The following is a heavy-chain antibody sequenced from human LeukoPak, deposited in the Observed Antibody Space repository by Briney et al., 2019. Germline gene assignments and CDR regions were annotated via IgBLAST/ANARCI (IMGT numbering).Heavy chain of an antibody. CDR2: IYHSGST. CDR3: ARIQGWQPDLYYFDY. V-gene: IGHV4-4*02. CDR1: SGSISSSNW. D-gene: IGHD5-24*01. Sequence: PSGTLSLTCAVSSGSISSSNWWSWVRQPPGKGLEWIGEIYHSGSTNYNPSLKSRVTISVDRSKNQFSLKVSSVTAADTAVYYCARIQGWQPDLYYFDYWGQGALVTVSS. J-gene: IGHJ4*02.